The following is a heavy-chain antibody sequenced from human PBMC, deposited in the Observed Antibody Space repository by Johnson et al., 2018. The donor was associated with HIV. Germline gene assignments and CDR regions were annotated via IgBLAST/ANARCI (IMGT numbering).Heavy chain of an antibody. D-gene: IGHD3-3*01. CDR1: GFTFSTYA. CDR2: IKQDGSEK. Sequence: QVQLVESGGGVVQPGRSLRLSCAASGFTFSTYAMHWVRQAPGKRLVWVANIKQDGSEKYYVVSVKGRFTFSRDNSKNTLYLQMNSLRAEDTAVYYCAKVRGDFWSGYYGGLNDAFDIWGQGTMVTVSS. J-gene: IGHJ3*02. V-gene: IGHV3-30*04. CDR3: AKVRGDFWSGYYGGLNDAFDI.